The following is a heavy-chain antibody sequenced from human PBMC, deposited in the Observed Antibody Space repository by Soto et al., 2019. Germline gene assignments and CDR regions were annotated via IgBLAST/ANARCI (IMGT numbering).Heavy chain of an antibody. CDR1: GLSLSRYY. CDR3: ARDRGRFGGYYYYYGTDG. D-gene: IGHD3-10*01. CDR2: IYSGGST. V-gene: IGHV3-53*01. Sequence: LSLTCPGSGLSLSRYYSLLVRHAPGKGLEWVSVIYSGGSTYYADSVKGRFTISRDNSKNTLYLQMNSLRAEDTAVYYCARDRGRFGGYYYYYGTDGWGQGTKVTFSS. J-gene: IGHJ6*02.